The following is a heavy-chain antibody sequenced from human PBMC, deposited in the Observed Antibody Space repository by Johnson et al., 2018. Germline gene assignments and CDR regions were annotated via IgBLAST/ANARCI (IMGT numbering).Heavy chain of an antibody. J-gene: IGHJ6*03. Sequence: EVQLVETGGGLVQPGGSLRLSCAASGFTFSSYSMNWVRQAPGKGLEWVSYISSSSSTIYYADSVKGRFTISRDNAKNSLYRQMNSLRAEDTAVYYCARGGEQLVYYYYYYMDVWGKGTTVTVSS. D-gene: IGHD6-13*01. CDR2: ISSSSSTI. CDR3: ARGGEQLVYYYYYYMDV. V-gene: IGHV3-48*01. CDR1: GFTFSSYS.